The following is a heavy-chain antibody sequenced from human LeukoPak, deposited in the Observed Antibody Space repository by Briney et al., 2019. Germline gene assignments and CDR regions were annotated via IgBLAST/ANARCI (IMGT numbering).Heavy chain of an antibody. CDR1: GYTLTELS. CDR2: FDPEDGET. Sequence: GASVKVSCKVSGYTLTELSMHWVRQAPGQGLEWMGGFDPEDGETIYAQKFQGRVTMTEDTSTDTAYMELSSLRSEDTAVYYCATETVVVPAAMFAYWGQGTLVTVSS. J-gene: IGHJ4*02. D-gene: IGHD2-2*01. CDR3: ATETVVVPAAMFAY. V-gene: IGHV1-24*01.